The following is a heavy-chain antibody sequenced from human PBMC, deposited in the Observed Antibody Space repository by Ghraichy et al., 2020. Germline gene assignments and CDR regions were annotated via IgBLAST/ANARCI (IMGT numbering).Heavy chain of an antibody. V-gene: IGHV3-33*01. CDR1: GFTFSSYG. Sequence: GESLNISCAASGFTFSSYGMHWVRQAPGKGLEWVAVIWYDGSNKYYADSVKGRFTISRDNSKNTLYLQMNSLRAEDTAVYYCARDLGTMVRGKWWPYYFDYWGQGTLVTVSS. CDR3: ARDLGTMVRGKWWPYYFDY. CDR2: IWYDGSNK. D-gene: IGHD3-10*01. J-gene: IGHJ4*02.